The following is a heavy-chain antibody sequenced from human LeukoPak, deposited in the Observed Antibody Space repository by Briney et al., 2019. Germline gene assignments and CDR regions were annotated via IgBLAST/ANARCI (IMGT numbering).Heavy chain of an antibody. D-gene: IGHD1-1*01. CDR3: TTDLGWNPNFDY. V-gene: IGHV3-15*01. CDR1: GFTFSNAW. CDR2: IKSKTDGGTT. J-gene: IGHJ4*02. Sequence: GGSLRLSCAASGFTFSNAWMSWVRQAPGKGLEWVGRIKSKTDGGTTDYAAPVKGRFTISRDDSKNTLYPQMNSLKTEDTAVYYCTTDLGWNPNFDYWGQGTLVTVSS.